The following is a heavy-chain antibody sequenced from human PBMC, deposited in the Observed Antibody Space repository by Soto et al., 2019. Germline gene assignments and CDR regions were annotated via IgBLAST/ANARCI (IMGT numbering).Heavy chain of an antibody. CDR2: INPSDGAT. CDR1: GYTFTSYY. CDR3: ASNYYDGSGHYYFS. D-gene: IGHD3-22*01. V-gene: IGHV1-46*01. Sequence: VASVKVSCKASGYTFTSYYIHWVRQAPRQGLQWMGYINPSDGATNYAQKFQGRVTMTRDTSTSTVYMELSSLRSEDTAAYYCASNYYDGSGHYYFSWGQGTPVTVSS. J-gene: IGHJ5*02.